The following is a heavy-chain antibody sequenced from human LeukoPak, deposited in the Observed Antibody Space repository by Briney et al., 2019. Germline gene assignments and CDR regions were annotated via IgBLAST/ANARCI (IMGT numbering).Heavy chain of an antibody. CDR3: ASDPRFATTVTNPPDAFDI. D-gene: IGHD4-17*01. CDR2: IIPIFGTA. J-gene: IGHJ3*02. CDR1: RGTFISYA. Sequence: GASVKVSCKASRGTFISYAISWVRQAPGQGLEWMGGIIPIFGTANYAQKFQGRVTITADESTSTAYMELSSLRSEDTAVYYCASDPRFATTVTNPPDAFDIWGQGTMVTVSS. V-gene: IGHV1-69*13.